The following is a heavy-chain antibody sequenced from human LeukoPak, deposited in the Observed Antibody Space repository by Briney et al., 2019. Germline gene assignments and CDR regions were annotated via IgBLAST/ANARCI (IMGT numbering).Heavy chain of an antibody. CDR2: IYYSGNT. Sequence: SETLSLTCTVSGGSISSYYWSWIRQPPGKGLEWIGYIYYSGNTNYNPSLKSRVTMSVDTSKNQFSLKLNSVTAADTAVYYCARDIVGVTRDFGYWGQGTLATVSS. D-gene: IGHD1-26*01. CDR3: ARDIVGVTRDFGY. J-gene: IGHJ4*02. CDR1: GGSISSYY. V-gene: IGHV4-59*01.